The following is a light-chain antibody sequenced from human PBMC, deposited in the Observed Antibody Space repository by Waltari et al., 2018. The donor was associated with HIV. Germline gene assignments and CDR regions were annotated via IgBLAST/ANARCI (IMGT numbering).Light chain of an antibody. J-gene: IGLJ2*01. CDR2: CNE. Sequence: HSVLTQPPSVSGAPAQRFTISCTGTYSNIGSGYNLHWYQHLPGTAPNVLIYCNEKRPLRVPDPVPGSRSGTAASRAITGLQAEDEAQYYCQCYDNSLGGSKVFGGGTKLTVL. V-gene: IGLV1-40*01. CDR3: QCYDNSLGGSKV. CDR1: YSNIGSGYN.